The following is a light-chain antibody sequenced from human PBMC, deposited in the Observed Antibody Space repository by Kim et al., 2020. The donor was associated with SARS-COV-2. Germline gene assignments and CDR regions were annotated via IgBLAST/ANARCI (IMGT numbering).Light chain of an antibody. CDR2: DVS. CDR1: SSDVGGYNY. V-gene: IGLV2-14*01. CDR3: SSYTGSSTWV. Sequence: QSALTQPASVSGSPGQSITISCTGTSSDVGGYNYVSCYQQHPGKAPKLMIYDVSKRPSGVSNRFSGSKSGNTASLTISGLQAEDEADYYCSSYTGSSTWVFGGGTQLTVL. J-gene: IGLJ3*02.